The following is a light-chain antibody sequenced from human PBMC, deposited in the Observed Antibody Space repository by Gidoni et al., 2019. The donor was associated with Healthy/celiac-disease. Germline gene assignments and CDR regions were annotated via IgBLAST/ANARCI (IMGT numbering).Light chain of an antibody. CDR1: SSVVGGYNY. Sequence: QPALTQPAPVSGSPRQPITISCTGTSSVVGGYNYVSWYQQHPGKAPKLMIYEFSNRPSGVSKRFSGSKSGNAASVTISGQQAEDEADYYSRSYTSSSTLVFGGGTKLTVL. CDR3: RSYTSSSTLV. CDR2: EFS. J-gene: IGLJ3*02. V-gene: IGLV2-14*01.